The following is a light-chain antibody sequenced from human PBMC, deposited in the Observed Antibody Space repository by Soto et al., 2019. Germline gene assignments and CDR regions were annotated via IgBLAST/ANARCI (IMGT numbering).Light chain of an antibody. V-gene: IGLV2-8*01. Sequence: QSVLTQPPSASESPGQSVTLSCTGISSCVGGYNFVSWYQQFPGKAPKLLIYEVSKRPSGVPDRFSGSWSGNTAYLTVSGLQSDDEADYYCSSYAALGGNNVVLFGGGTQLTVL. CDR2: EVS. J-gene: IGLJ2*01. CDR3: SSYAALGGNNVVL. CDR1: SSCVGGYNF.